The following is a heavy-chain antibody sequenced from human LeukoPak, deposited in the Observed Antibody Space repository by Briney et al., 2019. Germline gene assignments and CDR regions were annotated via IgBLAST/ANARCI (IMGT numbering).Heavy chain of an antibody. D-gene: IGHD6-19*01. CDR1: GFRFNTFW. Sequence: GGSLRLSCAASGFRFNTFWMSWVRQAPGKGLEWVANIKQDGNEKYYADSVKGRFTISRDNAKNSLYLQMNSLRAEDTAVYYCARWGRPGMVSSDWYSRLSRNWFDPWGQGTLVTVSS. J-gene: IGHJ5*02. CDR3: ARWGRPGMVSSDWYSRLSRNWFDP. CDR2: IKQDGNEK. V-gene: IGHV3-7*01.